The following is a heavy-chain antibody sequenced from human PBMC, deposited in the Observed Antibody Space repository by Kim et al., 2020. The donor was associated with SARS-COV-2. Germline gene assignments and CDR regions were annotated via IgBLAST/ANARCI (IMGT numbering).Heavy chain of an antibody. CDR2: IYYSGST. CDR1: GGSISSSSYY. Sequence: SETLSLTCTVSGGSISSSSYYWGWIRQPPGKGLEWIGSIYYSGSTYYNPSLKSRVTISEDTSKNQFSLKLSSVTAADTAVYYCARHLGSSSSWYGYFDYWGQGTLVTVSS. D-gene: IGHD6-13*01. V-gene: IGHV4-39*01. CDR3: ARHLGSSSSWYGYFDY. J-gene: IGHJ4*02.